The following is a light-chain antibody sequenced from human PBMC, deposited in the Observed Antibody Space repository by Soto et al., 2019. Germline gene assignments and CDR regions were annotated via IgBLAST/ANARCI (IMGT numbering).Light chain of an antibody. V-gene: IGKV3-15*01. CDR3: QQYNNWPRT. CDR2: GAS. J-gene: IGKJ1*01. CDR1: RNVNST. Sequence: EILMTQSPATLSVSPGERATLSCRASRNVNSTLAWYQQKPGQAHRLLSYGASTRASGFPARFSGSGSGTEFTLTISSLQSEDFAVYYCQQYNNWPRTFGQGTKVEIK.